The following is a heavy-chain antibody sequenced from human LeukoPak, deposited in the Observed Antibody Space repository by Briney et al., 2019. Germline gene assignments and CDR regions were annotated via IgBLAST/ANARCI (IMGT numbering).Heavy chain of an antibody. CDR3: ARSAVRGVDY. J-gene: IGHJ4*02. D-gene: IGHD3-10*01. V-gene: IGHV4-59*01. CDR1: GGSISGYY. CDR2: IYYSGST. Sequence: PSETLSLTCTVVGGSISGYYWSWIRQPPGKGLEWIGYIYYSGSTNSNPSLKSRVTISVDTSKNQFSLKLSSVTAADTAVYYCARSAVRGVDYWGQGTLVTVSS.